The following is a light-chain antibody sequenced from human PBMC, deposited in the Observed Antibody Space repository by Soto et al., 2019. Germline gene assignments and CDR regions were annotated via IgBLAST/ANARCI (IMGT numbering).Light chain of an antibody. J-gene: IGLJ1*01. Sequence: QSALTQPASVSGSPGQSITISCTGTSSDVGGYNYVSWYQQHPGKAPKLMIYEVSNRPSGISNRFSGSKSANTASLTISGLQAEDEADYYCCSYGGRSTYVFGTGTKLTVL. CDR3: CSYGGRSTYV. CDR1: SSDVGGYNY. V-gene: IGLV2-14*01. CDR2: EVS.